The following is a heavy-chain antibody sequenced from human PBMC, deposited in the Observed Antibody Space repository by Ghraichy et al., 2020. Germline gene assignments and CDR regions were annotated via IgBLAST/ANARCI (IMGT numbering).Heavy chain of an antibody. CDR3: AKGGHSSSWYGSHYYDSSGYYFDY. D-gene: IGHD3-22*01. CDR1: GFTFSSYA. V-gene: IGHV3-23*01. CDR2: ISGSGGST. J-gene: IGHJ4*02. Sequence: GESLNISCAASGFTFSSYAMSWVRQAPGKGLEWVSAISGSGGSTYYADSVKGRFTISRDNSKNTLYLQMNSLRAEDTAVYYCAKGGHSSSWYGSHYYDSSGYYFDYWGQGTLVTVSS.